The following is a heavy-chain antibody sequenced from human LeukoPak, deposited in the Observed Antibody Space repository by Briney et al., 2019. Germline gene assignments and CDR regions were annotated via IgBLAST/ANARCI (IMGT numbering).Heavy chain of an antibody. CDR2: ISYDGSNK. J-gene: IGHJ6*02. D-gene: IGHD1-26*01. CDR3: ASPGGTVGATFRDYYYYYGMDV. V-gene: IGHV3-30-3*01. Sequence: GGSLRLSCAASGFTFSSYAMQWVRQAPGKGLEWVAVISYDGSNKYYADSVKGRFTISRDNSKNTLYLQMNSLRAEDTAVYYCASPGGTVGATFRDYYYYYGMDVWGQGTTVTVSS. CDR1: GFTFSSYA.